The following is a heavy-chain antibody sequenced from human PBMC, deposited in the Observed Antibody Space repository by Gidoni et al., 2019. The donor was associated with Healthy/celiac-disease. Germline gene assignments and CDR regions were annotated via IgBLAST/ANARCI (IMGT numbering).Heavy chain of an antibody. V-gene: IGHV3-30-3*01. CDR2: ISYDGSNK. CDR3: ARDRRLGSGGREDYFDY. Sequence: QVQLVESGGGVVQPGRSLRLSCAASGFTFSRYAMHWVRQAPGKGLEWVAVISYDGSNKYYADSVKGRFTISRDNSKNTLYLQMNSLRAEDTAVYYCARDRRLGSGGREDYFDYWGQGTLVTVSS. D-gene: IGHD2-15*01. CDR1: GFTFSRYA. J-gene: IGHJ4*02.